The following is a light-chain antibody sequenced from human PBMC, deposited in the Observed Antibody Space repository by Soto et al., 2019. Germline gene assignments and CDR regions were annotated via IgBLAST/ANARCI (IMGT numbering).Light chain of an antibody. CDR3: QQYGSSPWT. CDR1: QTVSSSY. J-gene: IGKJ1*01. CDR2: GAS. V-gene: IGKV3-20*01. Sequence: EIVLTQSPGTLSLSPGERATLSCRASQTVSSSYLAWYQQKPGQAPRLLIYGASSRATGIPDRFSGSGSGTDFTLTISRLDPEDFAVYYCQQYGSSPWTFGQGTKVEIK.